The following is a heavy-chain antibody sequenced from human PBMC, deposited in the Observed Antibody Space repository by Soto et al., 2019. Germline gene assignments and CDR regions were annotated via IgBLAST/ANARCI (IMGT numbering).Heavy chain of an antibody. CDR2: IDWDDDK. D-gene: IGHD3-22*01. V-gene: IGHV2-70*01. CDR1: GFSLSTSGMC. Sequence: PTLVNPTQTLTLTCTFSGFSLSTSGMCVSWIRQPPGKALEWLALIDWDDDKYYSTSLKTRLTISKDTSKNQVVLTMTNMDPVDTATYYCARIPSDSSGSYGMDVWGQGTTVTVSS. CDR3: ARIPSDSSGSYGMDV. J-gene: IGHJ6*02.